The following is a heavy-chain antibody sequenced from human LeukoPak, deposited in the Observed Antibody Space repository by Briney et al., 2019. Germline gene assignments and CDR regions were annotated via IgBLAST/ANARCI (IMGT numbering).Heavy chain of an antibody. J-gene: IGHJ4*02. CDR2: INHSGST. Sequence: KASETLSLTCTVSGGSISSGGYYWSWIRQPPGKGLEWIGEINHSGSTNYNPSLKSRVTISVDTSKNRFSLKLSSVTAADTAVYYCARGRLYDYVWGSYRYSLYFDYWGQGTLVTVSS. CDR1: GGSISSGGYY. CDR3: ARGRLYDYVWGSYRYSLYFDY. D-gene: IGHD3-16*02. V-gene: IGHV4-39*07.